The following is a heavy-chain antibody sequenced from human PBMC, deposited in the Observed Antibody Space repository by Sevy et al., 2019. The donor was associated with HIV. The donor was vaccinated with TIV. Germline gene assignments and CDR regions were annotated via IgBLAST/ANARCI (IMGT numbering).Heavy chain of an antibody. D-gene: IGHD2-2*02. V-gene: IGHV3-23*01. J-gene: IGHJ4*02. CDR3: AKEGCSSTSCYMGTFDY. CDR1: GFTFSSYA. Sequence: GGSLRLSCAASGFTFSSYAMSWVRQAPGKGLEWVSAISGSGGSTYYADSVKGRFTISRDNSKNTQYLQMNSLRAEDTAVYYCAKEGCSSTSCYMGTFDYWGQGTLVTVS. CDR2: ISGSGGST.